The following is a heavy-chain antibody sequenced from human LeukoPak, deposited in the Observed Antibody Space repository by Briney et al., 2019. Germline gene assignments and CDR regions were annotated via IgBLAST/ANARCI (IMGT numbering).Heavy chain of an antibody. V-gene: IGHV3-66*02. CDR1: GFTVSNNY. D-gene: IGHD3-16*01. CDR3: AGRRVLDASFDY. CDR2: IYSGDNT. J-gene: IGHJ4*02. Sequence: GGSLRLSCAASGFTVSNNYRCWVRQAPGKGLEWVPVIYSGDNTYYVESVKGRFTISRDNSKNTLFLQMNRLRAEDTAVYYCAGRRVLDASFDYWGQGTLVTVSS.